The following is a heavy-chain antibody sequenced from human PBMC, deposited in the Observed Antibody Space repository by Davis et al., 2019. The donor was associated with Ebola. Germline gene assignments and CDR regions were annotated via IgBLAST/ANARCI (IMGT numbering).Heavy chain of an antibody. D-gene: IGHD2-2*01. CDR2: ISYTGTT. J-gene: IGHJ6*03. Sequence: SETLSLTCTVSGASISSFYWNWIRQPPGRGLEWIGYISYTGTTSYNPSLKSRVTISSDKSKNQFSLDLSSVTAADTAVYYCAREDVRCSSTTCYYMDVWGKGTTITVSS. V-gene: IGHV4-59*01. CDR1: GASISSFY. CDR3: AREDVRCSSTTCYYMDV.